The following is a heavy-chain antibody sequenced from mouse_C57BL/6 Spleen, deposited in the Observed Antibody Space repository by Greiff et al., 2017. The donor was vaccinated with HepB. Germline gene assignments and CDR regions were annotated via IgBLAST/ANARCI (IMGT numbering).Heavy chain of an antibody. Sequence: VQLQQSVAELVRPGASVKLSCTASGFNIKNTNMHWVKQRPEQGLEWIGRIDPANGNTKYAPKFQGKATITADTAPNTAYLQLSSLTSEDTAIYYCARGGAMDYWGQGTSVTVSS. CDR1: GFNIKNTN. CDR3: ARGGAMDY. J-gene: IGHJ4*01. CDR2: IDPANGNT. V-gene: IGHV14-3*01.